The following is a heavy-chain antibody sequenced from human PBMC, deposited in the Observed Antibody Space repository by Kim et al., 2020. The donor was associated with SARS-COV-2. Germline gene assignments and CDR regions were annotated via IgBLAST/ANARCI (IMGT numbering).Heavy chain of an antibody. D-gene: IGHD6-13*01. CDR3: AKDISVGTVRYWYFDL. Sequence: GGSLRLSCAASGFTFDDYAMHWVRQGPGKGLEWVSGISWDSGSIGYADSVKGRFTISRDNAKNSLYLQMNSLKTEDTALYYCAKDISVGTVRYWYFDLWG. CDR1: GFTFDDYA. J-gene: IGHJ2*01. V-gene: IGHV3-9*01. CDR2: ISWDSGSI.